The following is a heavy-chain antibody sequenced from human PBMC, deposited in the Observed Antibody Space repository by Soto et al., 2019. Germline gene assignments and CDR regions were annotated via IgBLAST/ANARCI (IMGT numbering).Heavy chain of an antibody. CDR2: IYYSGST. CDR1: GVSISSGDYY. D-gene: IGHD6-13*01. J-gene: IGHJ5*02. CDR3: ARDYSSSWYGLDP. V-gene: IGHV4-30-4*01. Sequence: PSETLSLTCTVSGVSISSGDYYWSWIRQPPGKGLEWIGYIYYSGSTYYNPSLKSRITISVDTSKNQFSLKLSSVTAADTAVYYCARDYSSSWYGLDPWGQGTLVTSPQ.